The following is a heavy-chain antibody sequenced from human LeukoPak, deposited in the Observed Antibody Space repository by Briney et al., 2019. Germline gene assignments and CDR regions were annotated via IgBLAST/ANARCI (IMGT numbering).Heavy chain of an antibody. J-gene: IGHJ4*02. CDR3: AKDDCGGDCPKTD. CDR2: ISGRGTST. D-gene: IGHD2-21*02. CDR1: GFTFNKYA. V-gene: IGHV3-23*01. Sequence: GGSLRLSCAASGFTFNKYAMNWVRQAPGKGLEWVSTISGRGTSTYYADPMKGRFTISRDNSKNMVYLQMNSLRVEDTALYFCAKDDCGGDCPKTDWGQGTLVTVSS.